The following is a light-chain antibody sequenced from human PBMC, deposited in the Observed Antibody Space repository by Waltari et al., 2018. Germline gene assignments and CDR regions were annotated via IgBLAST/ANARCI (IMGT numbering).Light chain of an antibody. CDR3: QSFDSGLPYV. Sequence: QSVLAPPPSVSGAPGQRVTISCPGTSSNIGAGYDVHWYQQLPGTAPKLLIYNNNHRPSGVPDRFSGSKSDTSAALAITGLQAEDEAHYYCQSFDSGLPYVFGTGTKVTIL. J-gene: IGLJ1*01. V-gene: IGLV1-40*01. CDR2: NNN. CDR1: SSNIGAGYD.